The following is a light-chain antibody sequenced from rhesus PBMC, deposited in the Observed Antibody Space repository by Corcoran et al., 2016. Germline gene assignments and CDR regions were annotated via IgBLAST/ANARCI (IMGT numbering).Light chain of an antibody. Sequence: DIQMSQSPSSLSASVGDRVTITCRASQGISSYLNWYKQKPGKAPKLLIYYTNSLASGVPSRFSGSGSWTEFTLTISSLQPEDFATYYCQQGNSNPLTFGGGTRVELK. CDR1: QGISSY. V-gene: IGKV1-32*02. J-gene: IGKJ4*01. CDR2: YTN. CDR3: QQGNSNPLT.